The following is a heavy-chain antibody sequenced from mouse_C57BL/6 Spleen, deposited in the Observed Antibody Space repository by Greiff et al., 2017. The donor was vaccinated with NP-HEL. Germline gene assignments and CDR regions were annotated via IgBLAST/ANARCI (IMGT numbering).Heavy chain of an antibody. CDR2: IWSGGST. J-gene: IGHJ2*01. CDR3: ARGAVVADY. Sequence: QVQLKQSGPGLVQPSQSLSITCTVSGFSLTSYGVHWVRQSPGKGLEWLGVIWSGGSTDYNAAFISRLSISKDNSKSQVFFKMNSLQADDTAIYYCARGAVVADYWGQGTTLTVSS. V-gene: IGHV2-2*01. D-gene: IGHD1-1*01. CDR1: GFSLTSYG.